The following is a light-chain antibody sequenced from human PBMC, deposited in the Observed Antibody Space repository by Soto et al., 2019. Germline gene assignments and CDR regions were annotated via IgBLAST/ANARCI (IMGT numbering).Light chain of an antibody. CDR1: SSDVGGYNY. J-gene: IGLJ1*01. CDR3: SSYTSSSTGDV. CDR2: DVS. Sequence: QSVLTQPASVSGSPGQSITIFCTGTSSDVGGYNYVSWYQQHPGKAPKLMIYDVSNRPSGVSNRFSGSKSGNTASLTISGLQAEDEADYYCSSYTSSSTGDVFGTGTKLTVL. V-gene: IGLV2-14*01.